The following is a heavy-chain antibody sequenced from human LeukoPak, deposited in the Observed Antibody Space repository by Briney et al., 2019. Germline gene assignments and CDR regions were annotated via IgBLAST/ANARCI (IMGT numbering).Heavy chain of an antibody. V-gene: IGHV3-23*01. CDR3: AKDGYCSSTSCPTGYFFDY. D-gene: IGHD2-2*01. CDR2: ISGSGGST. CDR1: GFTFSSYA. J-gene: IGHJ4*02. Sequence: GGSLRLSCAASGFTFSSYAMSWVRQAPGKGLEWVSAISGSGGSTYYADSVKGRFTISRGNSKNTLYLQMNSLRAEDTAVYYCAKDGYCSSTSCPTGYFFDYWGQGTLVTVSS.